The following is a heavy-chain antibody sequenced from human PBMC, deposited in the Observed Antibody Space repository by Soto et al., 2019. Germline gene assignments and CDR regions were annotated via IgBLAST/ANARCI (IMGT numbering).Heavy chain of an antibody. Sequence: EVQLVESGGGLVQPGGSLRLSCAASGFTFSAYWMHWVRQAPGKGLVWVSHINTDESDTNYADSVKGRFTISRDNTKNTLYLKMNSLGVEDTAVYYCTRDLPYYDFWSGYNYDAFDVWGQGTMVTVSS. D-gene: IGHD3-3*01. V-gene: IGHV3-74*01. CDR2: INTDESDT. J-gene: IGHJ3*01. CDR1: GFTFSAYW. CDR3: TRDLPYYDFWSGYNYDAFDV.